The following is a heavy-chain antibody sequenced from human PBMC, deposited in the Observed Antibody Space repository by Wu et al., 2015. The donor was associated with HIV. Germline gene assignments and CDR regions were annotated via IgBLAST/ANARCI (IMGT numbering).Heavy chain of an antibody. V-gene: IGHV1-69*12. J-gene: IGHJ4*02. D-gene: IGHD3-16*01. CDR3: AREKYHDTVDYFPPTWAFDN. CDR1: GGTLGTYA. Sequence: QVQLVQSGAEVKKPGSSVKVSCKASGGTLGTYAFSWVRQVPGQGLEWMGGIIVMFGEANYAQRFQGRVTITADETTRTAYMELSSLRSEDTAVYYCAREKYHDTVDYFPPTWAFDNWGQGTLVIVSS. CDR2: IIVMFGEA.